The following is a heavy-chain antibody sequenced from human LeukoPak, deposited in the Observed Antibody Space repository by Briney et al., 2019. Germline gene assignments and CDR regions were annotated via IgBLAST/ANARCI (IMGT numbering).Heavy chain of an antibody. CDR3: ARGPYSYDSSGAFDI. CDR1: GGSINSYY. V-gene: IGHV4-59*08. Sequence: PSETLSLTCSVSGGSINSYYWSWIRQPPGKGLECIGYIHYTGSTNYNPSPKSRVTISVDTSKNQFSLKLSSVTAADTAVYFCARGPYSYDSSGAFDIWGQGTMVTVSS. D-gene: IGHD3-22*01. CDR2: IHYTGST. J-gene: IGHJ3*02.